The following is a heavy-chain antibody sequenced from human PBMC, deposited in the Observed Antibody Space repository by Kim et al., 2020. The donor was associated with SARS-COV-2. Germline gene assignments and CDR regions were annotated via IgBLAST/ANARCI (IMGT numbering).Heavy chain of an antibody. CDR3: VLPGSYGYFQH. D-gene: IGHD1-26*01. CDR1: GGSISSSSYY. J-gene: IGHJ1*01. CDR2: IYYSGST. Sequence: SETLSLTCTVSGGSISSSSYYWGWIRQPPGKGLEWIGSIYYSGSTYYNPSLKSRVTISVDTSKNQFSLKLSSVTAADTAVYYCVLPGSYGYFQHWGQGTL. V-gene: IGHV4-39*07.